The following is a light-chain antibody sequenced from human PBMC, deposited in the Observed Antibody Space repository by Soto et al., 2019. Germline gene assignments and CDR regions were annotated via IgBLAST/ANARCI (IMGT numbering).Light chain of an antibody. V-gene: IGLV2-14*01. CDR1: SSDVGVYNF. CDR3: TSYSTSNSYV. Sequence: QSALTQPASVSGSPGQSITISCTGSSSDVGVYNFVSWYQQHPGKAPKLMIYEVSNRPSGVSNRFSGSKSGNTASLTISGLQAEDEADYYCTSYSTSNSYVFGAGTKVTVL. CDR2: EVS. J-gene: IGLJ1*01.